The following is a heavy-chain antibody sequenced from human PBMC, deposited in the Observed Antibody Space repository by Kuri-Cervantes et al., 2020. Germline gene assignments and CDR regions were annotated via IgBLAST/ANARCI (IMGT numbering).Heavy chain of an antibody. D-gene: IGHD6-13*01. CDR2: ISAYNGNT. V-gene: IGHV1-18*01. J-gene: IGHJ6*02. CDR3: ARDRPPAAGRRDLSGGMDV. CDR1: GYTFTSYG. Sequence: ASVKVSCKASGYTFTSYGISWVRQAPGQGLEWMGWISAYNGNTNYAQKLQGRVTMTRDTSTSTVYMELSSLRSEDTAVYYCARDRPPAAGRRDLSGGMDVWGQGTTVTVSS.